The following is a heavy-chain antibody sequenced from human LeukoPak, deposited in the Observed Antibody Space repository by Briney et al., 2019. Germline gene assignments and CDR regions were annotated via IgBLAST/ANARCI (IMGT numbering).Heavy chain of an antibody. J-gene: IGHJ6*02. CDR3: ARAPDYGDYPPCYYGMDV. CDR1: GGSISSYY. V-gene: IGHV4-59*01. CDR2: IYYSGST. D-gene: IGHD4-17*01. Sequence: SETLSLTCTVSGGSISSYYWSWIRQPPGKGLEWIGYIYYSGSTNYNPSLKSRVTISVDTSKNQFSLKLSSVTAADTAVYYCARAPDYGDYPPCYYGMDVWGQGTTVTVSS.